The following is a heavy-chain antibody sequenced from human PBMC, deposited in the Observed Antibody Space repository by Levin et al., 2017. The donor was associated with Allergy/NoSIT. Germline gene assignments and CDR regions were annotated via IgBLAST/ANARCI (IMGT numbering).Heavy chain of an antibody. CDR1: GYTFTSYG. CDR3: ARDGGYCTGGVCYNRGDFDY. J-gene: IGHJ4*02. CDR2: ISAYNGNT. V-gene: IGHV1-18*01. D-gene: IGHD2-8*02. Sequence: ASVKVSCKASGYTFTSYGISWVRQAPGQGLEWMGWISAYNGNTNYAQKLQGRVTMTTDTSTSTAYMELRSLRSDDTAVYYCARDGGYCTGGVCYNRGDFDYWGQGTLVTVSS.